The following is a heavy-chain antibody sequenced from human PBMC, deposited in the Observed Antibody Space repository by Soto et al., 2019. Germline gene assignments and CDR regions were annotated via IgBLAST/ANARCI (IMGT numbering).Heavy chain of an antibody. J-gene: IGHJ3*02. Sequence: EVQLVESGGGLVKPGGSLRLSCAASGFTFSNAWMSWVRQAPGKGLEWVGRIKSKTDGGTTDYAAPVKGRFTISRDDSKNTLYLQMNSLKTEDTAVYYCTSLEVAGTPGGGFDIWGQGTMVTVSS. V-gene: IGHV3-15*01. CDR2: IKSKTDGGTT. CDR3: TSLEVAGTPGGGFDI. CDR1: GFTFSNAW. D-gene: IGHD6-19*01.